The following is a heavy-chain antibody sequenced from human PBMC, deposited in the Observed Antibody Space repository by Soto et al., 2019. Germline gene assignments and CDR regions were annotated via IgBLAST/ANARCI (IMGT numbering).Heavy chain of an antibody. V-gene: IGHV1-18*01. CDR2: ISAHNGDT. CDR1: GYNFANYG. D-gene: IGHD3-3*01. J-gene: IGHJ6*02. Sequence: QVQLVQSEVEVKKPGASLKVSCRASGYNFANYGISWVRQAPGQGLEWMGWISAHNGDTKYAQKVQGRVTMTADTSTSTAYIEMWSLRSDDTAVYYCARDAAYNDVWGGVIELYSYNMDVWGQGTTVTV. CDR3: ARDAAYNDVWGGVIELYSYNMDV.